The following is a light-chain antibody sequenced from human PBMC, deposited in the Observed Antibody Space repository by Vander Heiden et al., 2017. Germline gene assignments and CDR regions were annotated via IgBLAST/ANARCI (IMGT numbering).Light chain of an antibody. CDR1: QSVSSSY. CDR3: QQYGSSPWT. CDR2: GAS. V-gene: IGKV3-20*01. J-gene: IGKJ1*01. Sequence: IVLTQSPVTLSLSPGERATLSCRASQSVSSSYLAWYQQKPGQAPRLLIYGASSRATGIPDRFSGSGSGTDFTLTISRLEPEDFAVYYCQQYGSSPWTFGQGTKVEIK.